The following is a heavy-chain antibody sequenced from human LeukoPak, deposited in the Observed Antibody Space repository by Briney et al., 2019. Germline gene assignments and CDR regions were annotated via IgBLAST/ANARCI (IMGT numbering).Heavy chain of an antibody. CDR3: ARFYGSGSYDPPDYFDY. D-gene: IGHD3-10*01. Sequence: PGGSLRLACAASGFTFSSYWMSCVRQAAGKGLEWVANIKQDGSEKYYVGSVKGRFTISRDNAKNSLYLQMNSLRAEDTAVYYCARFYGSGSYDPPDYFDYWGQGTLVTVSS. J-gene: IGHJ4*02. CDR2: IKQDGSEK. CDR1: GFTFSSYW. V-gene: IGHV3-7*03.